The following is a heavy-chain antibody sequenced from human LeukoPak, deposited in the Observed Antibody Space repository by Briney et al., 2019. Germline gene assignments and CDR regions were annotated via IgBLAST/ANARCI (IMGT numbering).Heavy chain of an antibody. D-gene: IGHD1-26*01. CDR1: GFTFDDYA. CDR3: ARDKIVGATNFDY. CDR2: ISWNSGSI. Sequence: GGSLRLSCAASGFTFDDYAMHWVRQAPGKGLEWVSGISWNSGSIGYADSVKGRFTISRDNAKNSLYLQMNSLRAEDTAVYYCARDKIVGATNFDYWGQGTLVTVSS. J-gene: IGHJ4*02. V-gene: IGHV3-9*01.